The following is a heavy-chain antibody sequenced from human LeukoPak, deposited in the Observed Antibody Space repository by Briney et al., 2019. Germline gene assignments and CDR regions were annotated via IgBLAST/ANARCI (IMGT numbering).Heavy chain of an antibody. CDR1: GDSISSGGYS. V-gene: IGHV4-30-2*01. CDR2: IYHSGDS. Sequence: SETLSLTCAVSGDSISSGGYSWNWIRQPPGKGLEWIGYIYHSGDSYYNPSVESRVTLSIDRSKNQFSLKLTSVTAADTAVYFCARRSYDFLSGYLGFDYWGQGALVTVSS. D-gene: IGHD3-3*01. CDR3: ARRSYDFLSGYLGFDY. J-gene: IGHJ4*02.